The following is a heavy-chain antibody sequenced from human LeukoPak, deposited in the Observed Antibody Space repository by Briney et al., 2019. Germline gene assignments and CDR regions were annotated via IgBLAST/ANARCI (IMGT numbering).Heavy chain of an antibody. J-gene: IGHJ5*02. CDR2: FDPEDGET. CDR3: ATQALSCSGGSCYGRWFDP. Sequence: GASVKVSCKVSGYTLTELSMHWVRQAPGKGLEWMGGFDPEDGETIYAQKFQGRVTMTEDTSTDTAYMELSSLRSEDTAVYYCATQALSCSGGSCYGRWFDPWGQGTLVTVSS. D-gene: IGHD2-15*01. V-gene: IGHV1-24*01. CDR1: GYTLTELS.